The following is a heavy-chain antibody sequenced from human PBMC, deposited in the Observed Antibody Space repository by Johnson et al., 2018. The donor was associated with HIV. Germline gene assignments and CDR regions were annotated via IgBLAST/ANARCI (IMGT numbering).Heavy chain of an antibody. CDR1: GFTFNNYG. D-gene: IGHD6-6*01. J-gene: IGHJ3*02. Sequence: QVQLVESGGGVVQPGRSLRLSCAASGFTFNNYGMHWVRQAPGKGLEWVAVIWYDGSNKYYADSVKGRFTISRDNSKNTLYLQMNSLRAEDTAVFYCAKASPDSGSLIDIWGQGTMVTVSS. CDR3: AKASPDSGSLIDI. V-gene: IGHV3-33*06. CDR2: IWYDGSNK.